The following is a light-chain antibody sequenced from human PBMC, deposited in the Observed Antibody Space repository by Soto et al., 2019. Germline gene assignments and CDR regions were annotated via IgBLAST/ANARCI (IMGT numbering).Light chain of an antibody. J-gene: IGLJ1*01. Sequence: QSALTQPASVSGSPGQSITSSCTDTSSDVGGYNYVSWYQHHPGKAPKLIIYDVSNRPSGVSIRFSGSKSDNTASLTISGLQPEDEADYHCSSYTTSNTRQIVFGTGTKVTVL. CDR3: SSYTTSNTRQIV. V-gene: IGLV2-14*03. CDR2: DVS. CDR1: SSDVGGYNY.